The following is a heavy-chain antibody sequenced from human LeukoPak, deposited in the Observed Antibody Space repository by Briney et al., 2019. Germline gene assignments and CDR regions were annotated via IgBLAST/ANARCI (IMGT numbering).Heavy chain of an antibody. J-gene: IGHJ4*02. CDR1: GFTFSSYG. CDR3: ARDPSGSDFWSGYSFDY. D-gene: IGHD3-3*01. V-gene: IGHV3-33*01. Sequence: GGSLRLSCAASGFTFSSYGMHWDRQAPGKGLEWVAVIWYDGSNKYYADSVKGRFTISRDNSKNTLYLQMNSLRAEDTAVYYCARDPSGSDFWSGYSFDYWGQGTLVTVSS. CDR2: IWYDGSNK.